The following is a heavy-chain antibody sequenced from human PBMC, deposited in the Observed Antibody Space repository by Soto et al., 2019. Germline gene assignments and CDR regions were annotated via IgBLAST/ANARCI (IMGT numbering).Heavy chain of an antibody. D-gene: IGHD6-13*01. CDR3: ARVGIASYDRYFDL. CDR2: INAGNGNT. Sequence: QVQLVQSGAEEKKPGASVKVSCKASGYTFTSYAMHWVRQAPGQRLEWMGWINAGNGNTKYSQKFQGRVTITRDTSASTAYMELSSLRSEDTAVYYCARVGIASYDRYFDLWGRGTLVTVSS. V-gene: IGHV1-3*05. CDR1: GYTFTSYA. J-gene: IGHJ2*01.